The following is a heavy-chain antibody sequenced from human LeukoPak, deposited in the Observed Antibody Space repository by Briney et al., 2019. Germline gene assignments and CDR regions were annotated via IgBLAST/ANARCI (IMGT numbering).Heavy chain of an antibody. CDR3: APYSSSSGWLDP. V-gene: IGHV3-23*01. J-gene: IGHJ5*02. D-gene: IGHD6-6*01. CDR1: GFTFSSYA. CDR2: ISGSGGST. Sequence: PGGSLRLSCVVSGFTFSSYAMSWVRQAPGKGLEWVSGISGSGGSTYYADSVKGRFTISRDNTKNTLYLQMNSLRAEDTAVYFCAPYSSSSGWLDPWGQGTLVTVSS.